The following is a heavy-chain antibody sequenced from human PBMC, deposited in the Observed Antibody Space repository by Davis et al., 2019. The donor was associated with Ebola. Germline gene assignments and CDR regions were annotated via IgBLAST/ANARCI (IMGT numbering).Heavy chain of an antibody. Sequence: PGGSLRLSCAASGFTVSSSYMTWVRQAPGRGLDWVSIIYSGGTTYYADSVKGRFTIARDNSKNTLYLQMNNLRADDTAVYFCARAVLVQAVIGNWYFDLWGRGTLVSVSS. J-gene: IGHJ2*01. V-gene: IGHV3-53*01. D-gene: IGHD2-8*02. CDR1: GFTVSSSY. CDR3: ARAVLVQAVIGNWYFDL. CDR2: IYSGGTT.